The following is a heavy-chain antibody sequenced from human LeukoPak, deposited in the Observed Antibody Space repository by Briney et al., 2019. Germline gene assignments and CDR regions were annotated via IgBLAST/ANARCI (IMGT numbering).Heavy chain of an antibody. J-gene: IGHJ4*02. CDR1: GGSFSGYY. Sequence: SETLSLTCAVYGGSFSGYYWSWIRQPPGKGLEWIGEINHSGSTNYNPSLKSRVTISVDTSKNQFSLKLSSVTAADTAVYYCARVPLYDSSGYYLDYWGQGTLVTVSS. D-gene: IGHD3-22*01. CDR2: INHSGST. CDR3: ARVPLYDSSGYYLDY. V-gene: IGHV4-34*01.